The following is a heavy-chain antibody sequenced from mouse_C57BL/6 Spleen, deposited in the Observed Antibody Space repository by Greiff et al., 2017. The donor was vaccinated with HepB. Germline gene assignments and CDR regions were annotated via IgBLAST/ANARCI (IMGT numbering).Heavy chain of an antibody. CDR1: GYTFTDYN. CDR2: INPNNGGT. V-gene: IGHV1-22*01. CDR3: ARNPLRTRDAMDY. D-gene: IGHD1-1*01. J-gene: IGHJ4*01. Sequence: VQLQQSGPALVKPGASVKMSCKASGYTFTDYNMHWVKQSHEKSLEWIGYINPNNGGTSYNQKFKGKATLTVNKSSSTAYMELRSLTSEDSAVYKWARNPLRTRDAMDYGGKGTSVTVSS.